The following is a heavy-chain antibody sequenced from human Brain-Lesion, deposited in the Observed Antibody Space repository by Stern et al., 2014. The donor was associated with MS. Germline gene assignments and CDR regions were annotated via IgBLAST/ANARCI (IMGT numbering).Heavy chain of an antibody. CDR3: ARYDSGSADY. J-gene: IGHJ4*02. CDR1: GFTFANYG. D-gene: IGHD6-19*01. Sequence: QDQLVQSGPEVKEPGASVKVSCKTSGFTFANYGIVWVRQAPGQGLEWMGWVSPYNGKTNYEQTFQGRVTMTSDTSTTTAYMELRSLRSDDTAVYYCARYDSGSADYWGQGTLVTVSS. V-gene: IGHV1-18*04. CDR2: VSPYNGKT.